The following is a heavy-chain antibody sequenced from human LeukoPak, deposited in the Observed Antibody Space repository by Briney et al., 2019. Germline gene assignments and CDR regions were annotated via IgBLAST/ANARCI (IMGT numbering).Heavy chain of an antibody. CDR2: IIPIFGTA. CDR1: GGTFSSYA. J-gene: IGHJ2*01. D-gene: IGHD4-17*01. CDR3: ARAVGPYGDYQGNWYFDL. Sequence: SVKVSCKASGGTFSSYAISWVRQAPGQGLEWMGGIIPIFGTANYAQKFQGRVTITTDESTSTAYMELSSLRSEDTAVYCCARAVGPYGDYQGNWYFDLWGRGTLVTVSS. V-gene: IGHV1-69*05.